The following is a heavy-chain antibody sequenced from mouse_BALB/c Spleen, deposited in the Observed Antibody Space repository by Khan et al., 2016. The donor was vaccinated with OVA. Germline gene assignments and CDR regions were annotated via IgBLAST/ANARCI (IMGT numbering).Heavy chain of an antibody. J-gene: IGHJ4*01. V-gene: IGHV3-2*02. CDR3: ARSLYYSDSYAMDY. CDR2: ISSTGST. D-gene: IGHD2-13*01. CDR1: GYSITSDFA. Sequence: EVELVESGPGLVKPSQSLSLTCTVTGYSITSDFAWNWIRQFPGNKLEWMGYISSTGSTSYSPSLKSRFSITRDTSKNQFFLHLNSVTTEDTATSYCARSLYYSDSYAMDYWGQGTSVTVSS.